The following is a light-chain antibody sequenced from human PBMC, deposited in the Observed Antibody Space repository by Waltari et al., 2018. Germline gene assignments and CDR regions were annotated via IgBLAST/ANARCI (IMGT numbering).Light chain of an antibody. Sequence: QSALTQPASVSGSPGQSITISGTGTSSDVGYYNIVSRYQQPPGTAPKIIISDVNKRPLGISSRFSGSKSGNTASLTISGLQPEDEAEYYCCSYAGVNTFLFGGGTKVTVL. CDR2: DVN. V-gene: IGLV2-23*02. CDR1: SSDVGYYNI. CDR3: CSYAGVNTFL. J-gene: IGLJ2*01.